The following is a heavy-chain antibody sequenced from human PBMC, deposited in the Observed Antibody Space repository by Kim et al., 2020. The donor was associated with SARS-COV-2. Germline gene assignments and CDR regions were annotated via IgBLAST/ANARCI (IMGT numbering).Heavy chain of an antibody. V-gene: IGHV3-9*01. J-gene: IGHJ6*02. CDR2: ISWNSGSI. CDR3: AKSRFHCSSTSWRTYYYYYGMDV. CDR1: GFTFDDYA. D-gene: IGHD2-2*01. Sequence: GGSLRLSCAASGFTFDDYAMHWVRQAPGKGLEWVSGISWNSGSIGYADSVKGRFTISRDNAKNSLYLQMNSLRAEDTALYYCAKSRFHCSSTSWRTYYYYYGMDVWGQGTTVTVSS.